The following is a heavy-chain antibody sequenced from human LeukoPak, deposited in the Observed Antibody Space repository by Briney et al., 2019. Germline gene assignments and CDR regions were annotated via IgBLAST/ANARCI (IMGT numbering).Heavy chain of an antibody. CDR3: ARAPARIAASYVYGMGV. Sequence: GASVKVSCKASGYTFTSYDINWVRQATGQGLEWMGWMNPNSGNTGYAQKFQGRVTMTRNTSISTAYMELSSLRSEDTAVYYCARAPARIAASYVYGMGVWGQGTTVTVSS. CDR1: GYTFTSYD. J-gene: IGHJ6*02. V-gene: IGHV1-8*01. CDR2: MNPNSGNT. D-gene: IGHD6-6*01.